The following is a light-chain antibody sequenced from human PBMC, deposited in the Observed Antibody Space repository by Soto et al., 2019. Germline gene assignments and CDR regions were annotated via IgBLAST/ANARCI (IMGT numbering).Light chain of an antibody. CDR1: SSNIGTDYD. J-gene: IGLJ1*01. CDR2: GNS. V-gene: IGLV1-40*01. CDR3: QTYDSSLSGSV. Sequence: QSALTQPPSVSGAPGQRVTISCTGSSSNIGTDYDVHWYQQLPGTAPKLLIYGNSNRPSGVPDRFSGSKSGTSASLAITGLQAEYEADYYCQTYDSSLSGSVFGTGTKVPVL.